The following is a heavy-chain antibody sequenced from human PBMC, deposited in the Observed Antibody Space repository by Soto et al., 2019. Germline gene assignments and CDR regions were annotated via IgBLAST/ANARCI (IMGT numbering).Heavy chain of an antibody. CDR3: ANRREAG. V-gene: IGHV3-30*04. CDR1: GFSFSSHA. CDR2: ISFDGRTK. Sequence: QVQVVESGGGVVQPGRSLRLSCAASGFSFSSHAMHWVRQAPGKGLEWVALISFDGRTKYYADSVKGRFTISRDNSKHTLYLQMNSLRDEDTAVYICANRREAGWGQGTLVTVSS. D-gene: IGHD6-13*01. J-gene: IGHJ4*02.